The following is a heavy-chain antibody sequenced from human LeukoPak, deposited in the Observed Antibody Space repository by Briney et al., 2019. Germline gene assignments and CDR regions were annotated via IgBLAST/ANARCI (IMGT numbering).Heavy chain of an antibody. J-gene: IGHJ4*02. CDR1: GGSISSSNW. V-gene: IGHV4-4*02. CDR3: ASSAWSYYRRTFDY. D-gene: IGHD1-26*01. CDR2: IYHSGST. Sequence: PSGTLSLTCAVPGGSISSSNWWSWVRQPPGKGLEWIGEIYHSGSTNYNPSLKSRVTISVDKSKNQFSLKLSSVTAADTAVYYCASSAWSYYRRTFDYWGQGTLVTVSS.